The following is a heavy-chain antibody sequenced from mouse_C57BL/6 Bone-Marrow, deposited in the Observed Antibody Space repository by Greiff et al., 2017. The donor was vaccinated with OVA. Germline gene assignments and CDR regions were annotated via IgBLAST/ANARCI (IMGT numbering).Heavy chain of an antibody. V-gene: IGHV1-81*01. CDR3: ARWRWLPLYYFDY. Sequence: VQVVESGAELARPGASVKLSCKASGNTFTSYGISWVKQRTGQGLEWIGEIYPRSGNTYYNEKFKGKATLTADKSSSTAYMELRSLTSEDSAVYFCARWRWLPLYYFDYWGQGTTLTVSS. J-gene: IGHJ2*01. CDR2: IYPRSGNT. D-gene: IGHD2-3*01. CDR1: GNTFTSYG.